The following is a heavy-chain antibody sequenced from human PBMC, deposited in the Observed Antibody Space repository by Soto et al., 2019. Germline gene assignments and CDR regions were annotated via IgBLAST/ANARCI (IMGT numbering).Heavy chain of an antibody. CDR1: GFTVSSNY. V-gene: IGHV3-53*01. CDR3: AINTIFGVVTAYYYYGMDV. J-gene: IGHJ6*02. Sequence: PGGSLRLSCAASGFTVSSNYMSWVRQAPGKGLEWVSVIYSGGSTYYADSVKGRFTISRDNSKNTLYLQMNSLRAEDTAVYYCAINTIFGVVTAYYYYGMDVWGQGTTVTVSS. D-gene: IGHD3-3*01. CDR2: IYSGGST.